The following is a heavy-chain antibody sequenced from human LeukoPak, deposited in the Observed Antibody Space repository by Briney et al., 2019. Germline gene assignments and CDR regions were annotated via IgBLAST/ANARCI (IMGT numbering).Heavy chain of an antibody. CDR2: IKSKTDGGTT. CDR1: GFTFSNAR. CDR3: TTASIVGATQH. J-gene: IGHJ1*01. D-gene: IGHD1-26*01. V-gene: IGHV3-15*01. Sequence: GGSLRLSCAASGFTFSNARMSWVRQAPGKGLEWVGRIKSKTDGGTTDYAAPVKGRFTISRDDSKNTLYLQMNSLKTEDTAVYYCTTASIVGATQHWGQGTLVTVSS.